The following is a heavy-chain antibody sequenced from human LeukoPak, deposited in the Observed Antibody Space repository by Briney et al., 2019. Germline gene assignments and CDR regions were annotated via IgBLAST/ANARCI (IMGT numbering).Heavy chain of an antibody. CDR3: AKVAKYYYGSETYYFFEH. CDR1: GFTFINAW. D-gene: IGHD3-10*01. V-gene: IGHV3-7*01. J-gene: IGHJ4*02. CDR2: INQDGTEK. Sequence: GGSLRLSCAASGFTFINAWMAWVRQAPGKGLEWVANINQDGTEKYYVDSVKGRFTISRDNAKNSLDLQMNSLRVEDTAVYYCAKVAKYYYGSETYYFFEHWGQGTPVTASS.